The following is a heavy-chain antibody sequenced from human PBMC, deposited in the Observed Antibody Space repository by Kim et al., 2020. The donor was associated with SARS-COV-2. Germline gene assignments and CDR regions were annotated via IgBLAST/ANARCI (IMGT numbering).Heavy chain of an antibody. D-gene: IGHD4-17*01. Sequence: GGSLRLSCAASGFTFSSYAMTWVRQSPGKGLEWVSGISGGGGSTYYADSVKGRFTISRDNSKNTLYLPMNSLSAEDTAVYYCAKVKVPYGDKYGMEVWG. CDR3: AKVKVPYGDKYGMEV. J-gene: IGHJ6*02. CDR1: GFTFSSYA. V-gene: IGHV3-23*01. CDR2: ISGGGGST.